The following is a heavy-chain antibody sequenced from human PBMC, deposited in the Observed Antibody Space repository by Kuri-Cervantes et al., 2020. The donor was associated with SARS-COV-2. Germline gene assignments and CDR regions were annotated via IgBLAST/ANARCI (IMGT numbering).Heavy chain of an antibody. D-gene: IGHD6-13*01. V-gene: IGHV2-70*11. CDR3: AHTYSSSWYHYFDY. Sequence: SGPTLVKPTQTLTLTCTFSGFSLSTSGMCVSWIRQPPGKALEWLARIDWDDDKYYSTSLKTRLTISKDTSKNQVVLTMTNMDPLDTATYYCAHTYSSSWYHYFDYWGQGTLVTVSS. CDR1: GFSLSTSGMC. CDR2: IDWDDDK. J-gene: IGHJ4*02.